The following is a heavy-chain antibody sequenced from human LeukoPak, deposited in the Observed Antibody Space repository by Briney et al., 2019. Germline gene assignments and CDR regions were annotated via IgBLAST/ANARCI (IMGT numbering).Heavy chain of an antibody. D-gene: IGHD4-17*01. J-gene: IGHJ4*02. CDR3: ARASWETVQDY. CDR2: INLNSGGK. V-gene: IGHV1-2*02. CDR1: GYTFTGYY. Sequence: SVKVSCKASGYTFTGYYMHWVRQAPGQGLEWMGWINLNSGGKDYAQKFQGRVTMTRDTSISTAYMELSRLRSDDTAVYYCARASWETVQDYWGQGTLVTVSS.